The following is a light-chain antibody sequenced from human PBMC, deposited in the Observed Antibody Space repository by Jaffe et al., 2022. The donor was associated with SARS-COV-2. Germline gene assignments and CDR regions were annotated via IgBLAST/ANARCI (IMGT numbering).Light chain of an antibody. J-gene: IGKJ2*03. CDR2: WAS. CDR1: QSVLYNSDNKNY. V-gene: IGKV4-1*01. CDR3: QQHYSTPLYS. Sequence: DIVMTQSPDSLAVSLGERATINCKTSQSVLYNSDNKNYLAWYQQKPGQPPKLLIYWASTRDSGVPDRFSGSGSGTDFTLTISSLQAEDVAVYYCQQHYSTPLYSFGQGTKLEIK.